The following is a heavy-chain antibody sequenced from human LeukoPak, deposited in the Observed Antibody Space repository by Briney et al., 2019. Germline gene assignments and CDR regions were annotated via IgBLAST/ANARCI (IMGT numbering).Heavy chain of an antibody. D-gene: IGHD2-15*01. J-gene: IGHJ4*02. CDR3: ARAYYCGGGSCKLEY. CDR1: GYSFNSYC. V-gene: IGHV5-51*01. CDR2: IYPGDSDT. Sequence: PRESLQISCQGSGYSFNSYCIAWVRLMPGKGLEWMVIIYPGDSDTRYSPSFQGQITISADKSINTAYLRWSSLKASDTAMYYCARAYYCGGGSCKLEYWGQGTLVTVSS.